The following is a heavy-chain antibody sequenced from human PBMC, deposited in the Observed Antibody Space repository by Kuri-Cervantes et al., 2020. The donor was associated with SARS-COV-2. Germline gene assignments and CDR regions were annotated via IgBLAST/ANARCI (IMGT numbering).Heavy chain of an antibody. Sequence: GGSLRLSCAASGLSFSSYGFHWVRQAPGKGLEWVAVMWYDGTNKFYADSVKGRFTIFRDNSKNTVYLQMDSLRGEDTATYYCARDGNYYDSTDHAIDSWGQGTLVTVSS. CDR2: MWYDGTNK. CDR1: GLSFSSYG. D-gene: IGHD3-22*01. J-gene: IGHJ4*02. V-gene: IGHV3-33*08. CDR3: ARDGNYYDSTDHAIDS.